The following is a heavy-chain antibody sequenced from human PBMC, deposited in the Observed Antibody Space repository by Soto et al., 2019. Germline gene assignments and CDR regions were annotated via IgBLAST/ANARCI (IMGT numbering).Heavy chain of an antibody. CDR2: ISYDGSSK. D-gene: IGHD1-26*01. Sequence: QVQLEESGGGVVQPGRSLRLSCAASGFTFSSNAMHWVRQAPGKGLEWVAVISYDGSSKYYADSVKGRFTISRDNSKNTLYMQMNSLRTEDTAVYYCARDRESGVGVTSLDYWGQGTLVTVSS. CDR1: GFTFSSNA. V-gene: IGHV3-30-3*01. J-gene: IGHJ4*02. CDR3: ARDRESGVGVTSLDY.